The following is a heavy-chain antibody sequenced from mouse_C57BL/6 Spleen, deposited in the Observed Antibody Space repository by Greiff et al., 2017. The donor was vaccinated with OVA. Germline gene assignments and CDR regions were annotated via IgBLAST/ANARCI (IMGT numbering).Heavy chain of an antibody. D-gene: IGHD1-1*01. CDR3: ARDGGITTVVDWYCDV. CDR1: GFTFSSYA. Sequence: DVQLVESGGGLVKPGGSLKLSCAASGFTFSSYAMSWVRQTPEKRLEWVATISDGGSYTYYPDNVKGRFTISRDNAKNNLYLQMSHLKSEDTAMYYCARDGGITTVVDWYCDVWGTGTTVTVSS. J-gene: IGHJ1*03. CDR2: ISDGGSYT. V-gene: IGHV5-4*01.